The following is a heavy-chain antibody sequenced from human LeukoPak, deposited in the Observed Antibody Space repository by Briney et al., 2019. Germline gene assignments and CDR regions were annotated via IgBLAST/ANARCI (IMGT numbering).Heavy chain of an antibody. CDR3: AKGGRSGDAFDI. V-gene: IGHV3-23*01. J-gene: IGHJ3*02. D-gene: IGHD3-16*01. CDR2: ISGSGGSA. Sequence: GGSLRLSCAASGFTFSSYAMSWVRQAPGKGLEWVSAISGSGGSAYYADSVKGRFTISRDNSKNTLCLQMNSLRAEDTAVYYCAKGGRSGDAFDIWGQGTMVTVSS. CDR1: GFTFSSYA.